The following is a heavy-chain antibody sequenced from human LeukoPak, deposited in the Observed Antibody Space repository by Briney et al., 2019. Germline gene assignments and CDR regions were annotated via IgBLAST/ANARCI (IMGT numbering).Heavy chain of an antibody. CDR1: GFTFSSYW. CDR3: ARERVYSSGWYHGSGYFAY. Sequence: GGSLRFSCAASGFTFSSYWMSWVRQAPGKGLEWVANIKQDGSEKYYVDSVKGRFTISRDNAKNSLYLQMNSLRAEDTAVYYCARERVYSSGWYHGSGYFAYWGQGTLVTVSS. V-gene: IGHV3-7*01. D-gene: IGHD6-19*01. J-gene: IGHJ4*02. CDR2: IKQDGSEK.